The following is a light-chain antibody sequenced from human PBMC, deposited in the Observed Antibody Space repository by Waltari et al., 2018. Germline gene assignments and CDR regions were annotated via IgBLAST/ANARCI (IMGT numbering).Light chain of an antibody. J-gene: IGLJ1*01. V-gene: IGLV2-11*01. CDR3: CSYAGSYTFV. Sequence: QSALTQPRPVSGSPGQSVTISCTRTSSDVGGYNYVPWYQQHPGKAPKLMIYDVSKRPSGVPDRFSGSKSGNTASLTISGLQAEDEADYYCCSYAGSYTFVFGTGTKVTVL. CDR2: DVS. CDR1: SSDVGGYNY.